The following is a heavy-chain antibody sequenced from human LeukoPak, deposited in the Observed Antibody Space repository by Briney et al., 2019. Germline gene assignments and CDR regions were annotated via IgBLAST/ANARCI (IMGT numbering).Heavy chain of an antibody. V-gene: IGHV3-48*03. CDR2: ISSTGTNI. CDR1: GFTFTSYE. Sequence: GGSLRLSCAASGFTFTSYEMNWVRQAPGKGLEWVSYISSTGTNIYCADSVKGRFTISRDNARNSVYLQMNSLRAEDTAVYYCARMGPKWPTLNWGQGTLVTVSS. J-gene: IGHJ4*02. CDR3: ARMGPKWPTLN. D-gene: IGHD2-8*01.